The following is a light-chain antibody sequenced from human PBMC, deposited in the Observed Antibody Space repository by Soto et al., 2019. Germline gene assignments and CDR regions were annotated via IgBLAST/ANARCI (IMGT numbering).Light chain of an antibody. CDR2: GAS. Sequence: EIVLTPSPGTLSLSPGERATLSCRASQSVSSSYLAWYQQKPGQAPRLLIYGASSRATGIPDRFSGRGSGTEFTLTISSLQSEDYAVYYGQQYRNWPRTFGQGTKVDIK. V-gene: IGKV3-20*01. J-gene: IGKJ1*01. CDR1: QSVSSSY. CDR3: QQYRNWPRT.